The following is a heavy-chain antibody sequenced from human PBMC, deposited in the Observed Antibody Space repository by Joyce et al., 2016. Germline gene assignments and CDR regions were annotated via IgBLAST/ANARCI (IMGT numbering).Heavy chain of an antibody. J-gene: IGHJ4*02. CDR1: GFTFTNYW. CDR2: VDSYGSGT. Sequence: EVQLVESGGGLLQPGGSLRLSCAASGFTFTNYWMHGVRHAPGRGRVWVARVDSYGSGTSYADSVKGRFTISRDNAKNMVYLQMNSLRIEDTAVYYCGSVFEYWGRGALVTVSS. V-gene: IGHV3-74*01. CDR3: GSVFEY.